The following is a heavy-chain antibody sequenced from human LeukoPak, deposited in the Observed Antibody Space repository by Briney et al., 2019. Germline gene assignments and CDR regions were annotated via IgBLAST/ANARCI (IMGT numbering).Heavy chain of an antibody. J-gene: IGHJ4*02. Sequence: ASVKVSCKASGYTFTGYYMHWVRQAPGQGLEWMGWISAYNGNTNYAQKLQGRVTMTTDTSTSTAYMELRSLRSDDTAVYYCARDQSSSWYDYFDYWGQGTLVTVSS. CDR1: GYTFTGYY. CDR3: ARDQSSSWYDYFDY. CDR2: ISAYNGNT. D-gene: IGHD6-13*01. V-gene: IGHV1-18*04.